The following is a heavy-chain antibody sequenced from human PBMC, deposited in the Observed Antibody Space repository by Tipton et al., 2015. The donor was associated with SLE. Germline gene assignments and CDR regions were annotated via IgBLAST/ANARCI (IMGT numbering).Heavy chain of an antibody. V-gene: IGHV4-34*01. CDR3: ARGAPEAVGVGSGWIDY. J-gene: IGHJ4*02. Sequence: TLSLTCTVSGGSISSYYWSWIRQPPGKGLEWIGEINHSGSTNYNPSLKSRVTISVDTSKNQFSLKLSSVTAADTAVYYCARGAPEAVGVGSGWIDYWGQGTLVTVSS. CDR1: GGSISSYY. CDR2: INHSGST. D-gene: IGHD6-19*01.